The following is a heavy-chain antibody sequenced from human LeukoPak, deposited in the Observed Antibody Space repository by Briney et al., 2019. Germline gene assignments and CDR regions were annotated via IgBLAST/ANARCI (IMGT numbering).Heavy chain of an antibody. CDR1: GGSISSGGYY. J-gene: IGHJ4*02. CDR2: ISSSSTI. Sequence: LSLTCTVSGGSISSGGYYWSWVRQAPGKGLEWVSYISSSSTIYYADSVKGRFTISRDNAKNSLYLQMNSLRAEDTAVYYCVRDDDRPDNGLDYWGQGTLVTVSS. V-gene: IGHV3-69-1*01. D-gene: IGHD3-22*01. CDR3: VRDDDRPDNGLDY.